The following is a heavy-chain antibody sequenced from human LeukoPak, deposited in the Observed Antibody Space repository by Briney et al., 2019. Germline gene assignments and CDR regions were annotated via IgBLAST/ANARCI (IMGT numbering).Heavy chain of an antibody. V-gene: IGHV3-64*04. D-gene: IGHD4-17*01. Sequence: PGGSLRLSCSASGFTFKSYAMHWVRQAPGKGLEYVSSINTNGANTDYADSVKGRFTISRDNAKNSLYLQMNSLRAEDTAVYYYARDKYGDYGFDYWGQGTLVTASS. CDR2: INTNGANT. J-gene: IGHJ4*02. CDR1: GFTFKSYA. CDR3: ARDKYGDYGFDY.